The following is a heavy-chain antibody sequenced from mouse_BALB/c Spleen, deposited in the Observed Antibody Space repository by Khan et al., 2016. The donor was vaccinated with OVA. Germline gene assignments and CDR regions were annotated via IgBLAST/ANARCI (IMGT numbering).Heavy chain of an antibody. Sequence: QVQLQQSGAELVKPGASVKLSCKTSGYTFTSYWIQWVKQRPGQGLGWIGEIFPGTGTTYYNENFKGKATLTVDTSSSTAFMQLSSLTSEDSAVYFWARADVGNYEFAYWGQGTLVTVSA. CDR3: ARADVGNYEFAY. V-gene: IGHV1S132*01. D-gene: IGHD2-1*01. CDR1: GYTFTSYW. CDR2: IFPGTGTT. J-gene: IGHJ3*01.